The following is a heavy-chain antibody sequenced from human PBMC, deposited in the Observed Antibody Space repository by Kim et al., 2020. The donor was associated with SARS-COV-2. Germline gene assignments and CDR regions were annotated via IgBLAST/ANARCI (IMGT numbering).Heavy chain of an antibody. CDR1: GGSISSSSYY. CDR2: IYNSGST. D-gene: IGHD6-19*01. Sequence: SETLSLTCTVSGGSISSSSYYWGWIRQPPGKGLEWIGSIYNSGSTYYNPSLKSRVTITGDTSKNQFSLKLSSVTAADTAVYYCARVAGTGDYWGQGTLVTVSS. V-gene: IGHV4-39*07. J-gene: IGHJ4*02. CDR3: ARVAGTGDY.